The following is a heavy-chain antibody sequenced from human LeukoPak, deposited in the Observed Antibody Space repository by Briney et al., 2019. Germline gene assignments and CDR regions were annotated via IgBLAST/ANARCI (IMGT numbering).Heavy chain of an antibody. D-gene: IGHD3-10*01. V-gene: IGHV3-23*01. CDR2: VSGGGTTT. J-gene: IGHJ3*02. CDR3: AKDPRYYYGSGSYSDHAFDI. Sequence: GGSLRLSCAASGFTFISYAMSWVRQAPGKGLEWVSAVSGGGTTTYYAGSVKGRFTISRDNSKNSLYLQMNSLRTEDTALYYCAKDPRYYYGSGSYSDHAFDIWGQGTMVTVSS. CDR1: GFTFISYA.